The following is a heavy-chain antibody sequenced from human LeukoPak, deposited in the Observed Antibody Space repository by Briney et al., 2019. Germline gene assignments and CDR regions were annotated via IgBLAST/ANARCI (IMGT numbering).Heavy chain of an antibody. D-gene: IGHD6-13*01. J-gene: IGHJ4*02. CDR2: INPSGGST. Sequence: GASVKVSCKASGYTFTGYYMHWVRQAPGQGLEWMGIINPSGGSTSYAQKFQGRVTMTRDTSTSTVYMELSSPRSEDTAVYYCARDFGSSILGYWGQGTLVTVSS. CDR1: GYTFTGYY. V-gene: IGHV1-46*01. CDR3: ARDFGSSILGY.